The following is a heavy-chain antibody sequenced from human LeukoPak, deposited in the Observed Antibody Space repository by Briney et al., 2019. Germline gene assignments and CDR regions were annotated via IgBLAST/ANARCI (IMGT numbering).Heavy chain of an antibody. V-gene: IGHV4-61*08. D-gene: IGHD2-15*01. Sequence: SETLSLTCSVSGASVNNGGYYWTWIRQPPGKGLEWIAYVHNGDTNQNPSLKSRVTISLDTSKNEFSLKLHSVTTADTAVYYCAREGECSGGSCYSYGWFDSWGQGTLVTVSS. CDR1: GASVNNGGYY. CDR3: AREGECSGGSCYSYGWFDS. CDR2: VHNGDT. J-gene: IGHJ5*01.